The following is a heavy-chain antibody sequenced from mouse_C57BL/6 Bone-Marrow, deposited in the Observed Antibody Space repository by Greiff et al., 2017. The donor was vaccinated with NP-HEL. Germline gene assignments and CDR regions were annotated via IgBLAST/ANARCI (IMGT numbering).Heavy chain of an antibody. CDR1: GYTFTSYW. J-gene: IGHJ2*01. V-gene: IGHV1-52*01. CDR3: ARTPFGY. Sequence: VQLQQPGTELVRPGSSVKLSCKASGYTFTSYWMHWVKQRPIQGLEWIGNIDPSDSETHYNQKFKDKATLTVDKASSTAYMQLSSLTSEDSAVYDCARTPFGYWGQGTTLTVSS. CDR2: IDPSDSET.